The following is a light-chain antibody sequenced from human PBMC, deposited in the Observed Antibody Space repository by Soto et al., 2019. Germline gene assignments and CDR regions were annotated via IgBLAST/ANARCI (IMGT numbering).Light chain of an antibody. V-gene: IGLV1-44*01. Sequence: QSVLTQPPSASETPGQRVTISCSGSSSNIGRNTVSWYQQIPGTAPKLLIYDNNQRPSGVPDRFSGSKSGTSASLAISGLQSDDEADYYCATRDDSPNGWVFGGGTKLTVL. J-gene: IGLJ3*02. CDR3: ATRDDSPNGWV. CDR2: DNN. CDR1: SSNIGRNT.